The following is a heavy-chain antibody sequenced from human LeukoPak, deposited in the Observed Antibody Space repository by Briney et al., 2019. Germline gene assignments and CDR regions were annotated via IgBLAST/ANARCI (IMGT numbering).Heavy chain of an antibody. D-gene: IGHD1-26*01. CDR2: MNPNSGNT. V-gene: IGHV1-8*01. CDR1: GYTFTSYD. CDR3: AIGIRRWELLRFVFWFDP. J-gene: IGHJ5*02. Sequence: GASVKVSCKASGYTFTSYDINWVRQATGQGLEWMGWMNPNSGNTGYAQKFQGRVTMTRNTSISTAYMELSSLRSEDTAVYYCAIGIRRWELLRFVFWFDPWGQGTLVTVSS.